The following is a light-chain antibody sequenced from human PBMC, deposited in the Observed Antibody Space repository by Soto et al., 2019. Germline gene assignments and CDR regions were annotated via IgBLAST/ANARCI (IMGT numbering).Light chain of an antibody. CDR3: QSYDRSVSGYV. CDR1: SSNIGAGYD. J-gene: IGLJ1*01. CDR2: ANS. V-gene: IGLV1-40*01. Sequence: QSVLTQPPSVSGAPGQRVTISCTGSSSNIGAGYDVHWYQQLPGTAPKLLIYANSNRPSGVPGRFSGSKSGTSASLPITGLQAEDEADYYCQSYDRSVSGYVFGTGTKVTVL.